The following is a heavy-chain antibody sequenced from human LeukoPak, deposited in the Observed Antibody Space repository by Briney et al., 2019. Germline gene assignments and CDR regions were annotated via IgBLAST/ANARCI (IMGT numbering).Heavy chain of an antibody. Sequence: SESLSLTCTVSGGSISSYYWSWIRQPPGKGIEWNGYIYSSVSTNYSPSLKRRVTTPIDTAKNQFSLKLTSVTAADTAVYYCARVGVYDYGSGSYPDYYCMDVWGQGTTVTVSS. D-gene: IGHD3-10*01. V-gene: IGHV4-59*01. CDR1: GGSISSYY. J-gene: IGHJ6*02. CDR3: ARVGVYDYGSGSYPDYYCMDV. CDR2: IYSSVST.